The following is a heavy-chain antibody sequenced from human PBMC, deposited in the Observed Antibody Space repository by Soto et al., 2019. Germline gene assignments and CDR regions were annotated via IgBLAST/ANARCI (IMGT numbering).Heavy chain of an antibody. CDR3: ARSYYYGSGSYYYYYGMDV. CDR2: IYYSGST. D-gene: IGHD3-10*01. V-gene: IGHV4-31*03. Sequence: SETLSLTCTVSGGSISSGGYYWSWIRQHPGKGLEWIGYIYYSGSTYYNPSLKSRVTISVDTSKNQFSLKLSSVTAADTAVYYCARSYYYGSGSYYYYYGMDVWGQGTTVTVS. J-gene: IGHJ6*02. CDR1: GGSISSGGYY.